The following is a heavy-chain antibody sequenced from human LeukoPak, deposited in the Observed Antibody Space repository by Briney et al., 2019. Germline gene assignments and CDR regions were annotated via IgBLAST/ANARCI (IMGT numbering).Heavy chain of an antibody. CDR1: GGSFSGYY. D-gene: IGHD6-13*01. CDR2: INHSGST. Sequence: SETLSLTCAVYGGSFSGYYWSWIRQPPGKGLEWIGEINHSGSTNYNPSLKSRVTISVDTSKNQFSLKLSSVTAADTAVYYCASGSSWPFDYWGQGTLVTVSS. J-gene: IGHJ4*02. V-gene: IGHV4-34*01. CDR3: ASGSSWPFDY.